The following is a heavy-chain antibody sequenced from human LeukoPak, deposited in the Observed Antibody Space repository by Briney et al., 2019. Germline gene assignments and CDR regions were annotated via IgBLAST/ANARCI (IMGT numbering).Heavy chain of an antibody. CDR1: GGTFSSYA. CDR3: ARGFTYYYGSGSYWPSYYYYYMDV. CDR2: TIPIFGTA. J-gene: IGHJ6*03. V-gene: IGHV1-69*06. D-gene: IGHD3-10*01. Sequence: GASVKVSCKASGGTFSSYAISWVRQAPGQGLEWMGGTIPIFGTANYAQKFQGRVTITADKSTSTAYMELSSLRSEDTAVYYCARGFTYYYGSGSYWPSYYYYYMDVWGKGTTVTISS.